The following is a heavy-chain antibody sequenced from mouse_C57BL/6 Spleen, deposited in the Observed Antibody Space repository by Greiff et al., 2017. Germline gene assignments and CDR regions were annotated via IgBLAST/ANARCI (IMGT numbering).Heavy chain of an antibody. V-gene: IGHV1-82*01. CDR1: GYAFSSSW. J-gene: IGHJ1*03. CDR2: IYPGDGDT. Sequence: VQVVESGPELVKPGASVKISCKASGYAFSSSWMNWVKQRPGKGLEWIGRIYPGDGDTNYNGKFKGKATLTADKSSSTAYMQLSSLTSEDSAVYFGARGDYGGYFDGWGTGTTVTVSS. D-gene: IGHD1-1*01. CDR3: ARGDYGGYFDG.